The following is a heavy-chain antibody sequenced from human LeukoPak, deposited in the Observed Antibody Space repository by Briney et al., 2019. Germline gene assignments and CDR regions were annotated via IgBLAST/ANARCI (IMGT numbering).Heavy chain of an antibody. Sequence: PGGSLRLSCAASGFTFSSYEMNWVRQAPGKGLEWLSYISSSGTTIKYAGSVKGRFTISRDNAKNSLYLQVNSLRAEDTAVYYCARIMITVTTSDYWGQGTLVTVSS. J-gene: IGHJ4*02. D-gene: IGHD4-17*01. CDR2: ISSSGTTI. CDR1: GFTFSSYE. CDR3: ARIMITVTTSDY. V-gene: IGHV3-48*03.